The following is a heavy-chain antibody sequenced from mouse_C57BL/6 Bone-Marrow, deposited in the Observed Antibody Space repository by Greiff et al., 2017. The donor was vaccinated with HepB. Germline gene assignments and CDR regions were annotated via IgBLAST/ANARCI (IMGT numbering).Heavy chain of an antibody. J-gene: IGHJ1*03. D-gene: IGHD1-1*01. CDR1: GYTFTSYW. V-gene: IGHV1-64*01. CDR2: IHPNSGST. CDR3: ARSTYYYGSSYWYFDV. Sequence: VQLQQPGAELVKPGASVKLSCKASGYTFTSYWMHWVKQRPGQGLEWIGMIHPNSGSTNYNEKFKSKATLTVDKSSSTAYMQLSSLTSEDSAVYYCARSTYYYGSSYWYFDVWGTGTTVTVSS.